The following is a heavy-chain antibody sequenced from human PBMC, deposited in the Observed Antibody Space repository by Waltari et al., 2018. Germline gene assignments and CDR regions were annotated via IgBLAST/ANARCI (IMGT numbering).Heavy chain of an antibody. J-gene: IGHJ4*02. CDR2: IDWADDK. CDR3: ARLYDSSGYFSYYFDS. V-gene: IGHV2-70*01. D-gene: IGHD3-22*01. CDR1: GFSPSTSRMC. Sequence: QVTLRESGPALVKPTQTLTLTCTFPGFSPSTSRMCVSWIRQPPGKALEWLALIDWADDKYYNTSLKTRLTISKYTSKTQVVLTITNMDPVDTATYYCARLYDSSGYFSYYFDSWGQGTLVTVSS.